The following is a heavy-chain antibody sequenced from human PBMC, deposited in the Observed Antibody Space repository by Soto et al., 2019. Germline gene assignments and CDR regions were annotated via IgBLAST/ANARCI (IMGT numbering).Heavy chain of an antibody. Sequence: GGSLRLSCAASGFTFSNAWMSWVRQAPGKGLEWVGRIKSKTDGGTTDYAAPVKGRFTISRDDSKNTLYLQMNSLKTEDTAVYYCTTDGPLLHLGELSLMFDYWGQGTLVTVSS. V-gene: IGHV3-15*01. D-gene: IGHD3-16*02. J-gene: IGHJ4*02. CDR2: IKSKTDGGTT. CDR3: TTDGPLLHLGELSLMFDY. CDR1: GFTFSNAW.